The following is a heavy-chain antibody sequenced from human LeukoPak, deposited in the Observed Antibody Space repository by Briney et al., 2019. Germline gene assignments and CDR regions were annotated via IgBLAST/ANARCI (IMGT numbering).Heavy chain of an antibody. CDR2: IYTSGST. CDR1: GGSISSYY. V-gene: IGHV4-4*07. Sequence: SETLSLTCTVSGGSISSYYWSWIRQPAGKGLEWIGRIYTSGSTNYNPSLKSRVTMSVDTSKNQFSLKLSSVTAADTAVYYCATTLYSSYDSVAFDYWGQGTLVTVSS. J-gene: IGHJ4*02. CDR3: ATTLYSSYDSVAFDY. D-gene: IGHD5-12*01.